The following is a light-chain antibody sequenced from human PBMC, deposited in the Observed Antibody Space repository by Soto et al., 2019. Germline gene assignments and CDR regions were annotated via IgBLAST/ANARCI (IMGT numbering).Light chain of an antibody. CDR3: QKYNSAPRT. V-gene: IGKV1-27*01. CDR1: QDISSY. J-gene: IGKJ1*01. CDR2: AAS. Sequence: DIQMTQSPSSLSASVGDRVTITCRASQDISSYLAWYQQKPGKVPKLLIYAASTLQSGVPSRFSGSGSGTDFTLTISSLQPEDVATYFCQKYNSAPRTFGQGTKVEIK.